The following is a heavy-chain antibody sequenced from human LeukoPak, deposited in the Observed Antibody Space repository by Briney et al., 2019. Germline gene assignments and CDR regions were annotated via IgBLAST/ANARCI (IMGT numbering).Heavy chain of an antibody. Sequence: GGSLRLSCVVSGFTFSSYSMNWVRQAPGKGLEWISSISGSGSYTYYADSMKGQYTISRDNAQNSLYLQMNSLRAEDTAVYYCAREPPGSDYYLDQWGQGTLVTVSS. CDR3: AREPPGSDYYLDQ. V-gene: IGHV3-21*06. J-gene: IGHJ4*02. CDR1: GFTFSSYS. CDR2: ISGSGSYT.